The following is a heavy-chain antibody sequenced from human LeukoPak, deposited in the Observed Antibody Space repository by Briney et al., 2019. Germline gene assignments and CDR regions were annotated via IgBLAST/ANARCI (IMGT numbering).Heavy chain of an antibody. J-gene: IGHJ4*02. CDR1: GAAVSPYF. V-gene: IGHV4-59*02. CDR2: IHSSGIT. D-gene: IGHD4-17*01. CDR3: TRDPAGDYGY. Sequence: SETLSLTCSVSGAAVSPYFWSWIRQPPGKGLEWIGYIHSSGITKYNPSLKGRVTMSEDTSKNHFSLKVMSVTSADTAVYYGTRDPAGDYGYWGQGTLVTISS.